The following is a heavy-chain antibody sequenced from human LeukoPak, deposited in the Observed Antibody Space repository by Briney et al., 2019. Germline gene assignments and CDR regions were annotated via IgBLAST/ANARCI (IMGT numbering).Heavy chain of an antibody. CDR3: AKDMMAIVGGTTSAFDM. D-gene: IGHD1-26*01. CDR1: GFSFDDYA. Sequence: NPGGSLRLSCAASGFSFDDYAMHWVRQAPGKGLEWVSGINWNSGSIDYAESVKGRFTISRDNAKNSLYLQMNSLRAEDTALYYCAKDMMAIVGGTTSAFDMWGQGTMVTVSS. J-gene: IGHJ3*02. V-gene: IGHV3-9*01. CDR2: INWNSGSI.